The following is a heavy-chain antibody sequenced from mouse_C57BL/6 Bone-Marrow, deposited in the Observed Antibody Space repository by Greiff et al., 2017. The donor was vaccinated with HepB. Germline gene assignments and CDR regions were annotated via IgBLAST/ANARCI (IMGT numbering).Heavy chain of an antibody. CDR2: ISSGSSTI. Sequence: DVHLVESGGGLVKPGGSLKLSCAASGFTFSDYGMHWVRQAPEKGLEWVAYISSGSSTIYYADTVKGRFTISRDNAKNTLFLQMTSLRSEDTAMYYCARGITTVVGPFAYWGQGTLVTVSA. CDR1: GFTFSDYG. D-gene: IGHD1-1*01. CDR3: ARGITTVVGPFAY. V-gene: IGHV5-17*01. J-gene: IGHJ3*01.